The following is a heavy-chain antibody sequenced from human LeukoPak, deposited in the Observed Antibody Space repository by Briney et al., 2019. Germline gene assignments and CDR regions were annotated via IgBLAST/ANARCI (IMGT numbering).Heavy chain of an antibody. CDR2: ILGGGGT. V-gene: IGHV3-23*01. CDR3: GPDPNGSYIGAFDF. J-gene: IGHJ3*01. Sequence: GGSLRLSCAASGLIFHNYALVWIRRAPGKGPEWVSAILGGGGTFYADAVKGRFTISRDNSKNTLYLQMNSLRAEDTATYYCGPDPNGSYIGAFDFWGRGTMVTVSS. CDR1: GLIFHNYA. D-gene: IGHD2-15*01.